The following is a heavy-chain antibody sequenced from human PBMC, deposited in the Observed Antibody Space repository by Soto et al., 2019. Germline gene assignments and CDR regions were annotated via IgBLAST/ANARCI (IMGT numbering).Heavy chain of an antibody. J-gene: IGHJ3*02. CDR3: ARGLISGYYLYDAFDI. CDR2: IFYSGST. Sequence: SETLSLTCTVSGGSISSSSYYWGWIRHPPGKGLEWIGSIFYSGSTYYNPSLKSRVTISVDTSKNQFSLKLSSVTAADTAVYYCARGLISGYYLYDAFDIWGQGTMVTVSS. CDR1: GGSISSSSYY. V-gene: IGHV4-39*07. D-gene: IGHD3-22*01.